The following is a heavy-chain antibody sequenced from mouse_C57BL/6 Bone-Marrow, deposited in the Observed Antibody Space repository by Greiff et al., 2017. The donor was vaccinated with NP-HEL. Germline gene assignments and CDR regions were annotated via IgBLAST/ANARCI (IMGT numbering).Heavy chain of an antibody. CDR1: GYTFTSYW. Sequence: EVQLQQSGTVLARPGASVKMSCKTSGYTFTSYWMHWVKQRPGQGLEWIGAIYPGNSDTSYNQKFKGKAKLTAVTSASTAYMELSSLTNADSAVYYCTRRGLRLRWFAYWGQGTLVTVSA. V-gene: IGHV1-5*01. D-gene: IGHD3-2*02. CDR3: TRRGLRLRWFAY. CDR2: IYPGNSDT. J-gene: IGHJ3*01.